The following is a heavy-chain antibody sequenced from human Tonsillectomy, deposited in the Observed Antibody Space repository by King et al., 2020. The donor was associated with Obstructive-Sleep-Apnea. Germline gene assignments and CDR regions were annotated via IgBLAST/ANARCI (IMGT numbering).Heavy chain of an antibody. Sequence: LQESGPGLVKPSETLSLICPFSGGSLSRANYYWSWIRPHPGKGLEWIGYIYYTGSTRYNPSLESRVTISADMSKNQFSLKLNSVTAADTAFYYCARVNGYRDYWYYFDSWGLGTLVTVSS. CDR1: GGSLSRANYY. CDR3: ARVNGYRDYWYYFDS. D-gene: IGHD2-8*02. CDR2: IYYTGST. V-gene: IGHV4-31*03. J-gene: IGHJ4*02.